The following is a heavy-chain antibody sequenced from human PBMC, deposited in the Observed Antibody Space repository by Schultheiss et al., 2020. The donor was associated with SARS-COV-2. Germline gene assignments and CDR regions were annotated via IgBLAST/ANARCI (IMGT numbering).Heavy chain of an antibody. CDR3: ARVAGILKYHYYGMDV. CDR1: GFTFSSYG. V-gene: IGHV3-33*08. D-gene: IGHD6-19*01. J-gene: IGHJ6*02. Sequence: GGSLRLSCAASGFTFSSYGMHWVRQAPGKGLEWVAVIWYDGSNKYYADSVKGRFTISRDNSKNTLYLQMNSLRAEDTAVYYCARVAGILKYHYYGMDVWGQGTTVTVSS. CDR2: IWYDGSNK.